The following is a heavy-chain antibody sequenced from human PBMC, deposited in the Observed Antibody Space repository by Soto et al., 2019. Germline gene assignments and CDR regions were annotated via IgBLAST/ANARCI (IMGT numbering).Heavy chain of an antibody. CDR3: AKHDFWTLYNTGLDS. V-gene: IGHV3-23*01. Sequence: HPGGSLRLSCSASGFTFTSYAMSWVRQAPGKGLEWVSGISGSGGDTKSADSVKGRFTISRDNFKNMLYLQMNGLRAEDTAVYYCAKHDFWTLYNTGLDSWGQGTLVTVSS. D-gene: IGHD3-3*01. J-gene: IGHJ4*02. CDR2: ISGSGGDT. CDR1: GFTFTSYA.